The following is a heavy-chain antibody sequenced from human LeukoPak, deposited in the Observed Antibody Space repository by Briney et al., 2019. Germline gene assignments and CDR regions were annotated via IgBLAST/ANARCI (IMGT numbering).Heavy chain of an antibody. CDR1: GFTFSTYW. D-gene: IGHD6-13*01. J-gene: IGHJ4*02. CDR3: AKDRGSWSSVPFDY. Sequence: GGSLRLSCAASGFTFSTYWMSWVRQAPGKGLEWVANINQDGSQKYYVDSVKGRFTISRDNSKNTLYLQMNSLRAEDTAVYYCAKDRGSWSSVPFDYWGQGTLVTVSS. V-gene: IGHV3-7*03. CDR2: INQDGSQK.